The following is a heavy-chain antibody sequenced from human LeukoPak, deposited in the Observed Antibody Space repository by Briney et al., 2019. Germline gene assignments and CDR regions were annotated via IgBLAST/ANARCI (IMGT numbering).Heavy chain of an antibody. J-gene: IGHJ5*02. V-gene: IGHV6-1*01. D-gene: IGHD2-2*01. CDR3: ARRLTQYDCFDP. CDR2: TYYRSTWYN. Sequence: SQTLSLTCAISGDSVSSNSVTWNWIRQSPSRGLEWLGRTYYRSTWYNDYAVSVRGRMTVNPDTSKNQFSLHLNSVTPEDTAVYYCARRLTQYDCFDPWGQGILVTVSS. CDR1: GDSVSSNSVT.